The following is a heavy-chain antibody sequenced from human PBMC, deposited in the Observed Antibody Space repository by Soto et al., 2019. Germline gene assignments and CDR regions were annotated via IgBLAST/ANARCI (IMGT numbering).Heavy chain of an antibody. D-gene: IGHD4-17*01. V-gene: IGHV3-30*18. CDR2: ISYDGSNK. Sequence: QPGGSLRLSCAASGFTFSSYGMHWVRQAPGKGLEWVAVISYDGSNKYYADSVKGRFTISRDNSKNTLYLQMNSLRAEDTAVYYCANFIGGWCDPNSHYGDYAGARPGDAFDIWGQGTMVTVSS. CDR3: ANFIGGWCDPNSHYGDYAGARPGDAFDI. CDR1: GFTFSSYG. J-gene: IGHJ3*02.